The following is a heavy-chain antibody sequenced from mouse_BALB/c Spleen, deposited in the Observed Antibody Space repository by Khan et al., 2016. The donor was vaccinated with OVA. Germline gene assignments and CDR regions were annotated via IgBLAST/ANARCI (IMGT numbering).Heavy chain of an antibody. CDR3: ARGGYGGFAY. V-gene: IGHV1-9*01. CDR1: GYTFSSYW. D-gene: IGHD2-2*01. Sequence: QVQLKQSGGDLMKPGASVKISCKATGYTFSSYWIEWVKQRPGHGLEWIGQIFPGSVSTTYNEKFKGKATFTADTSSNTAYMQLSSLTSEDSAVYYCARGGYGGFAYWGRGTLVTVSA. J-gene: IGHJ3*01. CDR2: IFPGSVST.